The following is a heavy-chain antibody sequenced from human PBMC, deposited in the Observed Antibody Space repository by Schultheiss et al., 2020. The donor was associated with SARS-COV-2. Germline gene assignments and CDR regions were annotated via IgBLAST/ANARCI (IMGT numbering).Heavy chain of an antibody. J-gene: IGHJ4*02. CDR3: AAIKAGV. V-gene: IGHV1-58*02. D-gene: IGHD3-10*01. CDR2: IVVGSGNT. CDR1: GYTFTNYD. Sequence: GGSLRLSCKTSGYTFTNYDINWVRQARGQRLEWIGWIVVGSGNTNYAQKFQERVTITRDMSTSTAYMELSSLRSEDTAVYYCAAIKAGVWGQGTLVTVSS.